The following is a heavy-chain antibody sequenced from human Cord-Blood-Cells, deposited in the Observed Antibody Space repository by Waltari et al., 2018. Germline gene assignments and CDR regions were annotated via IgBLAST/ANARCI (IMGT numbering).Heavy chain of an antibody. CDR3: ARVRVVGSGYYYYYYGMDV. V-gene: IGHV4-34*01. CDR2: INQSGST. D-gene: IGHD3-22*01. J-gene: IGHJ6*02. CDR1: GGSFSGYY. Sequence: QVQLQQWGAGLLKPSETLSLTCAVYGGSFSGYYWSWIRHPPGKGLECIGEINQSGSTNVTPPLKSRDTIAVDTSKNQFSRKLSSVAAADTAVYYCARVRVVGSGYYYYYYGMDVWGQGTTVTVSS.